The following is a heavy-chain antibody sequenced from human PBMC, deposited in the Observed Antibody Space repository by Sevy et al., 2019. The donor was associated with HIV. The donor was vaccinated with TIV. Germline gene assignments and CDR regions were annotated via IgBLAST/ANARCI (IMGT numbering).Heavy chain of an antibody. Sequence: ASVKVSCKTSGYTFSTYYIYWVRQAPGQGLEWIGIFDPTGGSRRYAQRFQGRLTMTGDTSTGPAYMGLSSLPSEDTAVYYCARDRDVSGNYLEYFYYAMDVWGQGTTVTVSS. D-gene: IGHD1-26*01. CDR2: FDPTGGSR. CDR3: ARDRDVSGNYLEYFYYAMDV. V-gene: IGHV1-46*01. J-gene: IGHJ6*02. CDR1: GYTFSTYY.